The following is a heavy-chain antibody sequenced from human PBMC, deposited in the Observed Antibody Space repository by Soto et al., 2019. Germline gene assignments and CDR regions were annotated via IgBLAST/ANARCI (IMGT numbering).Heavy chain of an antibody. D-gene: IGHD6-19*01. Sequence: QVQLVESGGGVVQPGRSLRLSCAASGFTFSSYAMHWVRQAPGKGLEWVAVISYDGSNKYYADSVKGRFTISRDKSKNTLYLQMNSLRAEDTAVYYCATRSQWLRYWGQGTLVTVSS. CDR3: ATRSQWLRY. J-gene: IGHJ4*02. CDR1: GFTFSSYA. CDR2: ISYDGSNK. V-gene: IGHV3-30-3*01.